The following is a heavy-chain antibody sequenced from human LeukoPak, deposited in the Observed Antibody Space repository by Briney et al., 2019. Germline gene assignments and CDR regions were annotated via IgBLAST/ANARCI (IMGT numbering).Heavy chain of an antibody. CDR3: AKDWGSSDWYNYFDP. Sequence: GGSLRLSCAVSGFTIRIYGMHWVRQAPGKGLEWVAMISHDGGAKYYGDSVKGRFTISRDDSKNTLYLQVNSLSTEDTALYYCAKDWGSSDWYNYFDPWGQGTLVTVSS. CDR2: ISHDGGAK. J-gene: IGHJ5*02. D-gene: IGHD6-19*01. CDR1: GFTIRIYG. V-gene: IGHV3-30*18.